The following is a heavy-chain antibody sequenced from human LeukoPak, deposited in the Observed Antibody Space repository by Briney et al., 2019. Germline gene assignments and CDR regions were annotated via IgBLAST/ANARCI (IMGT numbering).Heavy chain of an antibody. CDR3: ARGDDSSFDAFDI. V-gene: IGHV3-23*01. CDR2: ISGSGGST. Sequence: GGSLRLSCATSGFTFSSYAMSWVRQAPGKGLEWVSAISGSGGSTYYADSVKGRFTISRDNSKNTLYLQMNSLRAEDTAVYYCARGDDSSFDAFDIWGQGTMVTVSS. D-gene: IGHD3-22*01. CDR1: GFTFSSYA. J-gene: IGHJ3*02.